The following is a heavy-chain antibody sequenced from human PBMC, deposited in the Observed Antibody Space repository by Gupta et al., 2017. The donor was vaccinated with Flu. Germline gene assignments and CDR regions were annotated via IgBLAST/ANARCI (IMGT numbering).Heavy chain of an antibody. CDR2: LDDNGGA. Sequence: QAHLQESDPVLVKPSETLSLTCPVSTDTISRYYWSWIRQSPGKGLEWLAYLDDNGGAKYNPSLNSRVTMSADKATRRVSLRLNSVTAADTAVYFCARSGYAGGAMDVWGPGTTVTVSS. CDR3: ARSGYAGGAMDV. J-gene: IGHJ6*02. CDR1: TDTISRYY. D-gene: IGHD1-1*01. V-gene: IGHV4-59*01.